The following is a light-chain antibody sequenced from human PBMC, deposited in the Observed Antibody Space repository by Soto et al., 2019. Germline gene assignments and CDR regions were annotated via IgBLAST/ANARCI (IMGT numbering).Light chain of an antibody. CDR2: EGS. CDR3: CSYAGSSTHV. V-gene: IGLV2-23*01. J-gene: IGLJ1*01. CDR1: SSDVGNYNL. Sequence: QSVLTQPASVSGSPGQSITISCTGTSSDVGNYNLVSWFQQHPGKAPKVIIYEGSKRPSGVSHRISGSKSGNTASLTISGVQAEDEADYYCCSYAGSSTHVFGTGTKVTVL.